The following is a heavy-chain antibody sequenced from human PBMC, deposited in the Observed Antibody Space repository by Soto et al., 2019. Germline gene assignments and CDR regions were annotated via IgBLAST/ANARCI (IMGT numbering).Heavy chain of an antibody. Sequence: EASVKVSCKAFGYTFTSYYMHWVRQAPGQGLEWMGIINPSGGSTTYAQKFQGRVSMTRDTSTTTVYMELSSLRSEDTAVYYCARDPPPSVSYLASHVYRMDVWGQGTTVTVSS. V-gene: IGHV1-46*01. CDR1: GYTFTSYY. CDR2: INPSGGST. D-gene: IGHD1-26*01. CDR3: ARDPPPSVSYLASHVYRMDV. J-gene: IGHJ6*02.